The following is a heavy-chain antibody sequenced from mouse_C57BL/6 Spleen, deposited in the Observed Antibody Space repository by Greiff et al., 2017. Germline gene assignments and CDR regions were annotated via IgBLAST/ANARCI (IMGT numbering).Heavy chain of an antibody. J-gene: IGHJ3*01. CDR2: IDPETGGT. CDR1: GYTFTDYE. Sequence: QVQLQQSGAELVRPGASVTLSCKASGYTFTDYEMHWVKQTPVHGLEWIGAIDPETGGTAYNQKFKGKAILTADKSSSTAYMELRSLTSADSAVYYCTSPLWFAYWGQGTLVTVSA. V-gene: IGHV1-15*01. CDR3: TSPLWFAY.